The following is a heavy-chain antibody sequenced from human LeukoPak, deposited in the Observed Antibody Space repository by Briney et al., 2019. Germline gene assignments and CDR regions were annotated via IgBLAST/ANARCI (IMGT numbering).Heavy chain of an antibody. CDR1: GGSISSGDYY. Sequence: SETLSLTCTVSGGSISSGDYYWSWIRQPPGKGLEWIGYIYYSGSTYYNPSLKSRVTISVDTSKNQFSLKLSSVTAADTAVYYCARLRYYDILTGYSYDAFDIWGQGTMVTVSS. V-gene: IGHV4-30-4*01. CDR3: ARLRYYDILTGYSYDAFDI. D-gene: IGHD3-9*01. CDR2: IYYSGST. J-gene: IGHJ3*02.